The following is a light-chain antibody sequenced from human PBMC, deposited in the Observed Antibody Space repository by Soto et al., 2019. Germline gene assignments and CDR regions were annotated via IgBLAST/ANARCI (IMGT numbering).Light chain of an antibody. CDR1: SGYVGTYSL. CDR2: EGH. Sequence: QSALAQPASVSGSPGQSITISCTGASGYVGTYSLVSWYQQHPGKAPKVVIYEGHKRPSGVPDRFSGSTSVNTASLTISGLQAEDEADYYCSSYEASNTVVFGGGTKLTVL. CDR3: SSYEASNTVV. V-gene: IGLV2-14*02. J-gene: IGLJ2*01.